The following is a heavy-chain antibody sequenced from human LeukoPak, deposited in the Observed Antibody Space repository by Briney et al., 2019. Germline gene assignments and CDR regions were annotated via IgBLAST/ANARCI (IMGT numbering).Heavy chain of an antibody. J-gene: IGHJ4*02. V-gene: IGHV4-31*03. CDR1: GGSISSGGYY. D-gene: IGHD6-6*01. CDR2: IYYSGST. Sequence: PSETLSLTCSVSGGSISSGGYYWSRIRQHPGKGLEWIGYIYYSGSTYYNPSLKSRVTISVDTSKNQFSLKLSSVTAADTAVYYCARSIAANFDYWGQGTLVTVSS. CDR3: ARSIAANFDY.